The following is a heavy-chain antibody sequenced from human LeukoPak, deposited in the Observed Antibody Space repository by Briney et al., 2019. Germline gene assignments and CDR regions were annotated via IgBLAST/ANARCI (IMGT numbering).Heavy chain of an antibody. Sequence: PGGSLRLSCAASGFTFSRYGMHWVRQAPGEGLEWVAAISDDGNRKYYADSVKGRFTISRDDSKSTVSLQMNSLRAEDTAVYYCAKWSGDSGDYRIVYWGQGTLVTVSS. D-gene: IGHD4-17*01. CDR3: AKWSGDSGDYRIVY. J-gene: IGHJ4*02. CDR1: GFTFSRYG. CDR2: ISDDGNRK. V-gene: IGHV3-30*18.